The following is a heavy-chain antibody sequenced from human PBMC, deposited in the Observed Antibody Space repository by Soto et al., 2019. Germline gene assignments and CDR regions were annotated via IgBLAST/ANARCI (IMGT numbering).Heavy chain of an antibody. V-gene: IGHV1-3*01. CDR2: INAGNGNT. CDR1: GYTLTSYA. J-gene: IGHJ5*02. D-gene: IGHD4-4*01. Sequence: ASVKVSCKAYGYTLTSYAMHWVRQAPGQRLEWMGWINAGNGNTKYSQKFQGRVTITRDTSASTVYMELSSLRSEDTAVYYCANATVTPAYSWFDPWGQGTLVTVSS. CDR3: ANATVTPAYSWFDP.